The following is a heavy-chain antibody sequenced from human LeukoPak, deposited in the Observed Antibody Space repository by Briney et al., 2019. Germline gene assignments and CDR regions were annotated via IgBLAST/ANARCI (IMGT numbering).Heavy chain of an antibody. CDR2: ISVAAGST. J-gene: IGHJ4*02. CDR1: GFTFSDSP. CDR3: AKVVVVPAATTKTYYFDF. Sequence: GGSLRLSCAASGFTFSDSPMHWVRQAPGKGLEWVSGISVAAGSTYYADSVKGRFTIFRDNSKNTLYLQMNSLRAEDTAVYYCAKVVVVPAATTKTYYFDFWGQGTLVTVSS. D-gene: IGHD2-2*01. V-gene: IGHV3-23*01.